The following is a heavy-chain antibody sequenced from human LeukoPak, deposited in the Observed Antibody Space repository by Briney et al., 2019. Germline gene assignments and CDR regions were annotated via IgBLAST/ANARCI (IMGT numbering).Heavy chain of an antibody. V-gene: IGHV3-48*03. Sequence: GGSLRLSCAASGFTFSNYEMNWVRQAPGKGLEWVSYISSSGSTIYYADSVKGRFTISRDNAKNSLYLQMNSLRAEDTAVYYCARVGVVPAASDYWGQGTLVTVSS. CDR3: ARVGVVPAASDY. CDR2: ISSSGSTI. CDR1: GFTFSNYE. D-gene: IGHD2-2*01. J-gene: IGHJ4*02.